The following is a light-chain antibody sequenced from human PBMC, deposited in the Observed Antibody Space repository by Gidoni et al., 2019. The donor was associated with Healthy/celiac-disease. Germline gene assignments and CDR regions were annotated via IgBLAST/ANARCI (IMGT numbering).Light chain of an antibody. V-gene: IGKV3-11*01. CDR2: DAS. CDR1: QSVSSY. CDR3: QQRSNWPPLT. Sequence: EIVLTQSPATLSLSPGEGATLSCRASQSVSSYLAWYQQKPGQAPRLLIYDASNRATGIPARFSGSGSGTDFTLTISSLESEDFAVYYCQQRSNWPPLTFGGGTKVEIK. J-gene: IGKJ4*01.